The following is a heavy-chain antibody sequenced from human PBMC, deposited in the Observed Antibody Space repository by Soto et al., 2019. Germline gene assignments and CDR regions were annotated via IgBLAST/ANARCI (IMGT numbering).Heavy chain of an antibody. D-gene: IGHD2-15*01. J-gene: IGHJ4*02. Sequence: ASVKVSCKASGYTFTGYYMHWVRQAPGQGLEWMGWINPNSGGTNYAQKFQGWVTMTRDTSISTAYMELSRLRSDDTAVYYCARGVGYCSGGSCYVAFWAQGTLVPFSS. CDR3: ARGVGYCSGGSCYVAF. V-gene: IGHV1-2*04. CDR2: INPNSGGT. CDR1: GYTFTGYY.